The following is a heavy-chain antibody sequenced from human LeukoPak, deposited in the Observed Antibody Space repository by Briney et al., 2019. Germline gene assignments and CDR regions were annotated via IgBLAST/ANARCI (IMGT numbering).Heavy chain of an antibody. D-gene: IGHD2-2*01. CDR2: INPNDGDT. CDR3: ARANFLYCSSSTCLFDY. V-gene: IGHV1-2*02. CDR1: GYTFTDYY. J-gene: IGHJ4*02. Sequence: ASVTVSFKASGYTFTDYYMHWVRQAPGQGFGWMGWINPNDGDTNYAQKFQGRVTMTRDTSISTAHMEVSRLRSDDTAVYYCARANFLYCSSSTCLFDYWGQGTLVTVSS.